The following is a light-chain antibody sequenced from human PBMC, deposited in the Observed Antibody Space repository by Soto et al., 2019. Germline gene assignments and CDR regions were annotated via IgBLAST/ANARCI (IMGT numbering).Light chain of an antibody. CDR1: SSDVGSYNL. J-gene: IGLJ1*01. V-gene: IGLV2-23*01. Sequence: QSALTQPASVSGSPGQSITISCTGTSSDVGSYNLVSWYQQLPGKAPKLMIYEGNKRPSGVSNRFSGSKSANTASPTISGLQTEDEADYYCCSYAGTNTFVFGTGTQLTVL. CDR2: EGN. CDR3: CSYAGTNTFV.